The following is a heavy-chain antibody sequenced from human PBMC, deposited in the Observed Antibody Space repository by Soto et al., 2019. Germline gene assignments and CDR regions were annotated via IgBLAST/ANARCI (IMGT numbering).Heavy chain of an antibody. CDR3: ARTYDSSGYYFDY. CDR1: GGSISSSSYY. J-gene: IGHJ4*02. CDR2: IYYSGST. D-gene: IGHD3-22*01. Sequence: SETLSLTCTVSGGSISSSSYYWGWIRQPPGKGLEWIGSIYYSGSTYYNPSLKSRVTISVDTSKNQFSLKLSSVTAADTAVYYCARTYDSSGYYFDYWGQGTLVTVSS. V-gene: IGHV4-39*01.